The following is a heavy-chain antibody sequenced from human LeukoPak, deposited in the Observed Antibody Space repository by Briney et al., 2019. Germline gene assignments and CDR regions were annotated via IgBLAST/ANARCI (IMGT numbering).Heavy chain of an antibody. CDR1: GFIFGNFW. Sequence: GGSLRLSCAASGFIFGNFWMTWVRQAPGKGLEWVANVKQDGSERYYVDSLKGRFTISGDNARNSLHLQMNSLRAEDTAVYYCARLTFGGFLYGMDVWGQGTTVTVSS. CDR2: VKQDGSER. D-gene: IGHD3-16*01. V-gene: IGHV3-7*05. CDR3: ARLTFGGFLYGMDV. J-gene: IGHJ6*02.